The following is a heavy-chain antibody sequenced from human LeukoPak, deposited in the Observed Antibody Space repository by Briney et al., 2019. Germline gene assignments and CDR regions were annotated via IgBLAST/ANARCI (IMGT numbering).Heavy chain of an antibody. CDR1: GLTFDDYA. J-gene: IGHJ6*02. CDR2: ISWNSGSI. Sequence: SLRLSCAASGLTFDDYATHWVRQAPGKGLDWVSGISWNSGSIGYADSVKGRFTISRDNANNSLYLQMNSLRAEDTALYYCAKDIASSSRRSSYGMDVWGQGTTVTVSS. V-gene: IGHV3-9*01. D-gene: IGHD6-13*01. CDR3: AKDIASSSRRSSYGMDV.